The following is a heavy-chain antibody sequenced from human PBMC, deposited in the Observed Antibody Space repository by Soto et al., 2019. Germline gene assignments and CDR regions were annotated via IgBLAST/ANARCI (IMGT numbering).Heavy chain of an antibody. CDR2: IYSTGNT. D-gene: IGHD6-13*01. Sequence: QLQLQESGPGLVKPSETLSLSCTVSGGSITSSSYWGWIRQPPGKGLEWIGSIYSTGNTYYTPSLQGRVTISADPSKTQFPLNLSSVTAADTAVYYCRSSSRYSTDVWGQGTTVYVPS. CDR3: RSSSRYSTDV. V-gene: IGHV4-39*01. CDR1: GGSITSSSY. J-gene: IGHJ6*02.